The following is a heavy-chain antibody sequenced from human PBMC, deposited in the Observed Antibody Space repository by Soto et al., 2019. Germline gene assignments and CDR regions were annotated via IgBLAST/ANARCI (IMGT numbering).Heavy chain of an antibody. CDR3: ARGFDY. Sequence: SETLSLTCSVSGGSVTSGGYYWSWFRQPPQKGLEWIGHIYKTGSSKYNPSLQGRVTISIDTSKNQFSLKVNSVTAADTAVYYCARGFDYWGQGALVTVSS. V-gene: IGHV4-61*08. CDR1: GGSVTSGGYY. J-gene: IGHJ4*02. CDR2: IYKTGSS.